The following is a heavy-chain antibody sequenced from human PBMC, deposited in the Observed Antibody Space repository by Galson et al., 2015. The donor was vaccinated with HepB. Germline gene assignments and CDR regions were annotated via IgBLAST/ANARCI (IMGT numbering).Heavy chain of an antibody. V-gene: IGHV1-18*01. CDR2: ISPYNGNR. D-gene: IGHD3-10*01. Sequence: SVKVSCKASSYTFSNYVISWARQAPGQGLEWMGWISPYNGNRNYAQKLQGRVTMTTDTSTSTVYMELRSLRSDDTAVYYCARVGMTYYYFDYWGQGTLVTVSS. J-gene: IGHJ4*02. CDR3: ARVGMTYYYFDY. CDR1: SYTFSNYV.